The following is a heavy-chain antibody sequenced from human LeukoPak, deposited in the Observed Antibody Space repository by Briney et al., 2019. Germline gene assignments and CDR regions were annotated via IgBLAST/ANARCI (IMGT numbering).Heavy chain of an antibody. Sequence: SETLSLTCTVSGGSINSYYWSWIRQPPGKGLEWIGYIYYSGSTNYNPSLKSRVTISVDTSKYQFSLKMSSVTAADTAVYYCARLINWYFDLWGRGTLVTVSS. J-gene: IGHJ2*01. CDR2: IYYSGST. CDR3: ARLINWYFDL. V-gene: IGHV4-59*01. CDR1: GGSINSYY.